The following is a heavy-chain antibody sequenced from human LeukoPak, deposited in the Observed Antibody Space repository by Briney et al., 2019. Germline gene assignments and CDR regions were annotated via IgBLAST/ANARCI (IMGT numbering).Heavy chain of an antibody. V-gene: IGHV3-48*03. Sequence: PGGSLRLSCASSGFAFSDYEMNWVRQAPGKGLEWVSYISSSGSIIYYADSVKGRFTISRDNAKRSLFLQMNSLRAEDTAVYYCTRVNRDWSPAYWGQGTLVTVSS. CDR3: TRVNRDWSPAY. CDR1: GFAFSDYE. CDR2: ISSSGSII. J-gene: IGHJ4*02. D-gene: IGHD3/OR15-3a*01.